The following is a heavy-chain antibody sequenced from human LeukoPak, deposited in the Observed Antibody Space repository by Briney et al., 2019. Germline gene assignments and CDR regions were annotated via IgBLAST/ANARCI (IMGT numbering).Heavy chain of an antibody. Sequence: SETLSLTCTVSGASISSWYWSWIRQPPGKGLEWIGYIYGSGNTTYNPSLKSRVTMSIDTSKNQFSLKLTSVTAADTATYYCARETSLAGFASGLGFNYWGQGILVTVSS. J-gene: IGHJ4*02. V-gene: IGHV4-59*01. CDR2: IYGSGNT. D-gene: IGHD6-19*01. CDR1: GASISSWY. CDR3: ARETSLAGFASGLGFNY.